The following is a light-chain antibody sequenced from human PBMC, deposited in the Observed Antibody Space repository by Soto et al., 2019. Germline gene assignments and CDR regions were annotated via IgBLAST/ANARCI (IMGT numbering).Light chain of an antibody. CDR1: QPISRF. J-gene: IGKJ2*01. CDR2: AAS. CDR3: QQSYSTPYT. V-gene: IGKV1-39*01. Sequence: DIQMTQSPSSLSASLGDRVTITCRANQPISRFLQWYQQKPGKAPKFLIYAASSLQIGVPSRFSGSGSGTDFTLTISSLQPEDFATYYCQQSYSTPYTFGQGTKLDIK.